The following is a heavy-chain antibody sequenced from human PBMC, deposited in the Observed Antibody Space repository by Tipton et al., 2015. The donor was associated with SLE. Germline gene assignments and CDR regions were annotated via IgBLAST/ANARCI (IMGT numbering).Heavy chain of an antibody. CDR2: ISTIGSA. D-gene: IGHD2-15*01. V-gene: IGHV4-4*07. CDR1: GGSISNQY. CDR3: ARDGRGYCDNSGCSEYHWFDP. J-gene: IGHJ5*02. Sequence: TLSLTCTVSGGSISNQYWSWIRQPAGKGPEWIGRISTIGSADYKSSLRGRIAISVDTSKNQFSLKLGSVTAADTGVYYCARDGRGYCDNSGCSEYHWFDPWGQGTLVTVSS.